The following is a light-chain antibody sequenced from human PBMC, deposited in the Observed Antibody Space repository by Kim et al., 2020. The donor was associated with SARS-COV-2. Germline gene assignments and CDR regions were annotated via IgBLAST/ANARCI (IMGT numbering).Light chain of an antibody. CDR2: AAS. Sequence: SASVGYTVTITCRASQSISRYLNWYQQKPGKAPNLLISAASSLQSGVPSRFSGSGSGTDFSLTISSLQPEDFATYYCQQGSSAPRTFGQGTKLEI. V-gene: IGKV1-39*01. CDR1: QSISRY. J-gene: IGKJ2*01. CDR3: QQGSSAPRT.